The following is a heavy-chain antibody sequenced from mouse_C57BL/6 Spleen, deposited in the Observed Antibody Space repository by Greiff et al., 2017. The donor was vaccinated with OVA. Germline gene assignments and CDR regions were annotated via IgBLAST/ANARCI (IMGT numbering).Heavy chain of an antibody. V-gene: IGHV1-26*01. CDR3: ARGPITTVVAYYFDY. CDR2: INPNNGGT. J-gene: IGHJ2*01. CDR1: GYTFTDYY. D-gene: IGHD1-1*01. Sequence: VQLQQSGPELVKPGASVKISCKASGYTFTDYYMNWVKQSHGKSLEWIGDINPNNGGTSYNQKFKGKATLTVDKSSSTAYMELRSLTSEDSAVYYCARGPITTVVAYYFDYWGQGTTLTVSS.